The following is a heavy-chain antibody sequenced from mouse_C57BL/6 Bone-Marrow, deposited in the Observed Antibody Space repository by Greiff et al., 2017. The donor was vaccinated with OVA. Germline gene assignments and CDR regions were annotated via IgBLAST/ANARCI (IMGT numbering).Heavy chain of an antibody. CDR2: IDPSDSYT. D-gene: IGHD2-3*01. J-gene: IGHJ4*01. CDR3: ATPIYDGPYAMDY. V-gene: IGHV1-59*01. CDR1: GYTFTSYW. Sequence: VQLQQPGAELVRPGTSVKLSCKASGYTFTSYWMHWVKQRPGQGLEWIGVIDPSDSYTNYNQKFKGKATLTVDTSSSTAYMQLSSLTSDDSAVYYCATPIYDGPYAMDYWGQGTSVTVSS.